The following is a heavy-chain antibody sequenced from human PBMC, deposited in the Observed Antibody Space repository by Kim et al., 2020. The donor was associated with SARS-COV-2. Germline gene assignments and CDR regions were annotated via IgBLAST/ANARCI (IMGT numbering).Heavy chain of an antibody. CDR3: ARDRMDYYDSSGYQGWYFDY. V-gene: IGHV4-39*07. J-gene: IGHJ4*02. D-gene: IGHD3-22*01. CDR2: IYYSGST. CDR1: GGSISSSSYY. Sequence: SETLSLTCTVSGGSISSSSYYWGWIRQPPGKGLEWIGSIYYSGSTYYNPSLKSRVTISVDTSKNQFSLKLSSVTAADTAVYYCARDRMDYYDSSGYQGWYFDYWGQGTLVTVSS.